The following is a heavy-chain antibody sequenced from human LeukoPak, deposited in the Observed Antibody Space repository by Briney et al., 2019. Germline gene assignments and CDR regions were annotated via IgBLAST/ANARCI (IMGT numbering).Heavy chain of an antibody. CDR3: ARDRASSSGWYGSSAFDI. Sequence: GGSLRLSCAASGFTFSSYSMNWVRQAPGKGLEWVSSISSSSSYIYCADSVKGRFTISRDNAKNSLYLQMNSLRAEDTAVYYCARDRASSSGWYGSSAFDIWGQGTMVTVSS. CDR1: GFTFSSYS. V-gene: IGHV3-21*01. CDR2: ISSSSSYI. D-gene: IGHD6-19*01. J-gene: IGHJ3*02.